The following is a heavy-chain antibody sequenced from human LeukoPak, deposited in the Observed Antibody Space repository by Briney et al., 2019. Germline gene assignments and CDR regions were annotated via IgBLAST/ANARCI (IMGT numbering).Heavy chain of an antibody. CDR1: GYTFTSYA. J-gene: IGHJ4*02. Sequence: APVKVSCKASGYTFTSYAMHWVRQAPGQRLEWMGWINAGNGNTKYSQKFQGRVTIARDTSASTAYMELSSLRSEDTAVYYCARVARIATAGYSLGYWGQGTLVTVSS. V-gene: IGHV1-3*01. CDR3: ARVARIATAGYSLGY. CDR2: INAGNGNT. D-gene: IGHD6-13*01.